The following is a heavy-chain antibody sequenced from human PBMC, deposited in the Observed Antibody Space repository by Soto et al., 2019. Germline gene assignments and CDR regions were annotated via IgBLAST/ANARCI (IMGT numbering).Heavy chain of an antibody. CDR1: GFTFSSYG. CDR3: AKVATTHNWFDP. Sequence: QVQLVESGGGVVQPGRSLRLSCAASGFTFSSYGMHWDRQAPGKGLEWVAVISYDGSNKYYADSVKGRFTISRDNSKNTLYLQMNSLRAVDTAVYFCAKVATTHNWFDPWGEGTLVTVSS. D-gene: IGHD5-12*01. V-gene: IGHV3-30*18. CDR2: ISYDGSNK. J-gene: IGHJ5*02.